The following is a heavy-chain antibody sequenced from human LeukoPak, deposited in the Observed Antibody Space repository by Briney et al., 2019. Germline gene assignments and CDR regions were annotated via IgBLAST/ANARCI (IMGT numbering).Heavy chain of an antibody. CDR1: GGSISSGDYY. D-gene: IGHD3-22*01. J-gene: IGHJ3*02. V-gene: IGHV4-30-4*01. CDR3: ARGYDSSGPWAFDI. CDR2: IYYSGST. Sequence: PSETLSLNCTVSGGSISSGDYYWSWIRQPPGKGLEWIGYIYYSGSTYYNPSLKSRVTISVDTSKNQFSLKLSSVTAADTAVYYCARGYDSSGPWAFDIWGQGTMVTVSS.